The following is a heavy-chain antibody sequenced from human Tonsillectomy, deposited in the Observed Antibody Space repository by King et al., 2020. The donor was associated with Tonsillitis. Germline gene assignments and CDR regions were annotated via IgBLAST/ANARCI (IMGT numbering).Heavy chain of an antibody. V-gene: IGHV3-33*05. CDR3: ARSDGSGSYWYYYGMDV. Sequence: VQLVESGGGVVQPGRSLRLSCAASGFIFSSYAMHWVRQAPGKGLEWVAVISYDGSNKYYADSVKGRFTISRDISKNTLYLQMNSLRAEDTAVYYCARSDGSGSYWYYYGMDVWGQGTTVTVSS. CDR1: GFIFSSYA. D-gene: IGHD3-10*01. J-gene: IGHJ6*02. CDR2: ISYDGSNK.